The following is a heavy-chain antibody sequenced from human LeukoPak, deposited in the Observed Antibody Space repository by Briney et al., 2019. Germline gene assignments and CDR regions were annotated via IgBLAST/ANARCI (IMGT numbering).Heavy chain of an antibody. V-gene: IGHV3-30*02. CDR2: IRYDGSNK. CDR3: AREDKSSGDGGFDP. Sequence: GGSLRLSCAASGFTFSSYGMHWVRQAPGKGLEWVAFIRYDGSNKYYADSVKGRFTISRDNSKNTLYLQMNSLRAEDTAVYYCAREDKSSGDGGFDPWGQGTLVTVSS. D-gene: IGHD6-19*01. J-gene: IGHJ5*02. CDR1: GFTFSSYG.